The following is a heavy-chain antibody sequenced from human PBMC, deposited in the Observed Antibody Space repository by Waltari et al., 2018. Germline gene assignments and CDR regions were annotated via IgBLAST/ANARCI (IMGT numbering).Heavy chain of an antibody. CDR1: GFSYYA. Sequence: EARLVESGGDLVQPGGSLRLSCEAFGFSYYAMTWVRQARGKGLEWGSTISGRGDATHYADSVKGRFTISRDNFKNTLYLQMNSLRGEDTAIYYCAKGKGFDYVWGSYPPLDSWGQGTLVIVSS. CDR2: ISGRGDAT. V-gene: IGHV3-23*04. CDR3: AKGKGFDYVWGSYPPLDS. D-gene: IGHD3-16*02. J-gene: IGHJ4*02.